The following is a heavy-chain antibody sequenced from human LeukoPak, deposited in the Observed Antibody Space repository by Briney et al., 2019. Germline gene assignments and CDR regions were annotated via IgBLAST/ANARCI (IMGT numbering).Heavy chain of an antibody. V-gene: IGHV4-34*01. CDR3: AREGLNPDDAFDI. CDR1: GGSFSGYY. CDR2: INHSGST. D-gene: IGHD3-16*01. J-gene: IGHJ3*02. Sequence: KPSETLSLTCAVYGGSFSGYYWSWIRQPPGKGLEWIGEINHSGSTNYNPSLKSRVTMSVDTSKNQFSLKLSSVTAPDTAVYYCAREGLNPDDAFDIWGQGTMVTVSS.